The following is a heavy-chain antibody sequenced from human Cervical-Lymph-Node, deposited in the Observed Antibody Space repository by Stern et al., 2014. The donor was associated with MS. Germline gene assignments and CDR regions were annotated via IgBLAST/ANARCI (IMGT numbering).Heavy chain of an antibody. Sequence: DQLVESGAEVKKPGASVKVSCKASGYTFTTYTMHWVRQAPGQRLEWMGWISGGNGNTKYSQKFQGRVTITRDTSASTAYMELSSLRSEDTAVYYCARKPVAGNNYYGMDVWGQGTTVTVSS. CDR2: ISGGNGNT. D-gene: IGHD6-19*01. CDR1: GYTFTTYT. CDR3: ARKPVAGNNYYGMDV. V-gene: IGHV1-3*01. J-gene: IGHJ6*02.